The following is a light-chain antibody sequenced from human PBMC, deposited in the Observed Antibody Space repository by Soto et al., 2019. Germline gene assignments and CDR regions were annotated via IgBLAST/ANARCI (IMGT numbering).Light chain of an antibody. J-gene: IGKJ1*01. Sequence: EIVLTHSPATLSSSPGETATLSCRASQYVGTRLAWYQHKPGQAPRLLIYYMSKRATGIPARFSGSGSGTDFTLTISNLAPEDFGVYYCHQRQSWPRTFGQGTKV. CDR2: YMS. CDR1: QYVGTR. V-gene: IGKV3-11*01. CDR3: HQRQSWPRT.